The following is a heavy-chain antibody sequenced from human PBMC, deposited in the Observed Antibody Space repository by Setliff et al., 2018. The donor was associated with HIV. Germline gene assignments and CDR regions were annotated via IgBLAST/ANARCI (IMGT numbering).Heavy chain of an antibody. CDR2: IYHNGIT. CDR1: GYSISSGYY. D-gene: IGHD4-17*01. J-gene: IGHJ4*02. Sequence: SETLSLTCGVSGYSISSGYYWGWIRQPPGKGLEWIGSIYHNGITYYNPSLTSRVTISVDTSQNQFSLKLSPVTAADTAIYYCARRIYGNNPYFDYWSQGTLVTVSS. CDR3: ARRIYGNNPYFDY. V-gene: IGHV4-38-2*01.